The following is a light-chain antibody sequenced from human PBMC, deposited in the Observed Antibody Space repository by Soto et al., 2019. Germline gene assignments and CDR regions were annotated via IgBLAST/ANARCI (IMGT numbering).Light chain of an antibody. CDR3: QQYDASPLT. CDR2: KAS. CDR1: QTVRNW. Sequence: DIQMTQSPTTLSASVGDRAIITCRASQTVRNWLAWFQQKPGEAPKLLIYKASRVESGVSSRFSGSGYGTDFTLTITNLVPGDSATYFCQQYDASPLTFGQGTKLEIK. J-gene: IGKJ2*01. V-gene: IGKV1-5*03.